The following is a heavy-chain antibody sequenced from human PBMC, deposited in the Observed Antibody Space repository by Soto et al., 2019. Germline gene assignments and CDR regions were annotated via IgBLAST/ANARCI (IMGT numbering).Heavy chain of an antibody. J-gene: IGHJ6*02. D-gene: IGHD3-10*01. CDR3: ARRGAGMDV. CDR2: INVGNGNT. CDR1: GYTFTSYA. Sequence: QVQLVQSGAEEKKPGASVKVSCKASGYTFTSYAMHWVRQAPGQRLEWMGWINVGNGNTKYSQKFQGRVTITRDTSASTAYMELRSLRSDDTAVYYCARRGAGMDVWGQGTTVTVSS. V-gene: IGHV1-3*05.